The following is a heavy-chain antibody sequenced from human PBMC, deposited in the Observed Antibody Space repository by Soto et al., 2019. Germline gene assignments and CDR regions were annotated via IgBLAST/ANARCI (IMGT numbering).Heavy chain of an antibody. CDR1: GYTFTSYA. Sequence: ASVKVSCKASGYTFTSYAMHWVRQAPGQRLEWMGWINAGNGNTNYAQKLQGRVTMTTDTSTSTAYMELRSLRSDDTAVYYCARDSTGWLGVLADYYYGMDVWGQGTTVTVSS. D-gene: IGHD3-9*01. J-gene: IGHJ6*02. V-gene: IGHV1-3*01. CDR2: INAGNGNT. CDR3: ARDSTGWLGVLADYYYGMDV.